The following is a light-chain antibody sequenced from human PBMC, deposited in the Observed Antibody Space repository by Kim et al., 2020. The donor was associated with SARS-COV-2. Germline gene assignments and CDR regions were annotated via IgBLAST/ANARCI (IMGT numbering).Light chain of an antibody. V-gene: IGLV3-19*01. CDR3: QSRDSGGNVV. CDR1: SLRSYY. CDR2: GRN. J-gene: IGLJ2*01. Sequence: SSELTQDPAVSVALGQTVGITCQGDSLRSYYATWYQQKPRQAPVLVIYGRNNRPSGIPDRFSGSTSGNTASLTISGAQAEDEADFYCQSRDSGGNVVFGGGTKVTVL.